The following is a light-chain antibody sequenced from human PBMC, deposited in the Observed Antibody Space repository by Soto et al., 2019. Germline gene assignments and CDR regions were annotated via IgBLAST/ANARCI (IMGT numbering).Light chain of an antibody. J-gene: IGKJ2*01. Sequence: EIVLTQSPATLSLSPGERATLSCWASQSVSNSLAWYQQRPGQSPRLLISGASDRVAGVPDRFSGSGSGTDFTLTISGLQSEDCAVYYCQQYAGWPRTFGQGTKLEIK. CDR1: QSVSNS. CDR2: GAS. CDR3: QQYAGWPRT. V-gene: IGKV3-11*01.